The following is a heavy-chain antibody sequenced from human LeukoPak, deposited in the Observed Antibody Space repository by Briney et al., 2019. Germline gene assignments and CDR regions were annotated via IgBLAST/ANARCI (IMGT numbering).Heavy chain of an antibody. Sequence: GGSLRLSCAASGFTVSGNYMGWVRQAPGKGLEYVSVIYSGGNTYYAGSVKGRFTISRDNSKNTVYLQMNSLRAEDTAVFYCARLVATTGRLYFDYWGQGNLVTVSS. CDR3: ARLVATTGRLYFDY. J-gene: IGHJ4*02. V-gene: IGHV3-53*01. D-gene: IGHD1-1*01. CDR1: GFTVSGNY. CDR2: IYSGGNT.